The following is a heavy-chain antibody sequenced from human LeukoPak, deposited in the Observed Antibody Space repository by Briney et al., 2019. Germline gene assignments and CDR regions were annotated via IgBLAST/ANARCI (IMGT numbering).Heavy chain of an antibody. CDR1: GFTLSRYW. Sequence: GGSLSLSCAASGFTLSRYWMHWVGQAPGKGLVWVSRINSDGSITNYAASVKGRFTISRDNAKNTQYLQLSSLRAEDTAVYYCAKIDAYWGQGTLVTVSS. CDR2: INSDGSIT. CDR3: AKIDAY. J-gene: IGHJ4*02. V-gene: IGHV3-74*01.